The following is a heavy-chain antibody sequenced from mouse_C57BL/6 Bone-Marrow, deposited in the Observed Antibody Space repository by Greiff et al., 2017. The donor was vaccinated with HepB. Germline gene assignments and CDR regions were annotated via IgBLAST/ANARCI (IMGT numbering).Heavy chain of an antibody. CDR1: GFNIKDDY. CDR2: IDPENGDT. J-gene: IGHJ2*01. CDR3: TTNYYGSSSCYFDY. Sequence: EVQLQESGAELVRPGASVKLSCTASGFNIKDDYMHWVKQRPEQGLEWIGGIDPENGDTEYASTFQGKATITADTSSNTAYLQLSSLTSEDTAVYYCTTNYYGSSSCYFDYWGQGTTLTVSS. V-gene: IGHV14-4*01. D-gene: IGHD1-1*01.